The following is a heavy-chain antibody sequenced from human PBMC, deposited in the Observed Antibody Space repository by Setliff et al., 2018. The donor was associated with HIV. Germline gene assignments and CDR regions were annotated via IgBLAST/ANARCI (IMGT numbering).Heavy chain of an antibody. CDR1: GSTFTNYY. CDR2: INPSGGST. J-gene: IGHJ4*02. V-gene: IGHV1-46*01. CDR3: AREGVATPDEEGYYFDQ. Sequence: VKVSCKASGSTFTNYYMHWVRQAPGQGLEWMGIINPSGGSTSYAQKFQGRVTMTRDTSTSTVYMELSSLRSEDTAVYYCAREGVATPDEEGYYFDQWGQGTLVTVSS.